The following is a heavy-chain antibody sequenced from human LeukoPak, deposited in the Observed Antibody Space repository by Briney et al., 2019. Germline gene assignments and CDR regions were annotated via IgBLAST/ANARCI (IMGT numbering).Heavy chain of an antibody. Sequence: GRSLRLSCAASGFTFSSYGMHWVRQAPGKGLEWVAVIWYDGSNKYYADSVKGRFTISRDNSKNTLYLQMNSLRAEDTAVYYCAKNGEVLSWFDPWGQGTLVTVSS. CDR2: IWYDGSNK. J-gene: IGHJ5*02. CDR3: AKNGEVLSWFDP. V-gene: IGHV3-33*06. D-gene: IGHD3-10*01. CDR1: GFTFSSYG.